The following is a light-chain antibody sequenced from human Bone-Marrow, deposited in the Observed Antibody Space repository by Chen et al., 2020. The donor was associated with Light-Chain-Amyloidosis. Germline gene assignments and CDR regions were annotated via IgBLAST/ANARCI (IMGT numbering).Light chain of an antibody. Sequence: SYVLHQPSSVSVAPRQTATIPCGGNNIGSTSVHWYQQTPGPAPLLVVYDDSDRPSGIPERLSGSNSGNTATLTISRGEAGDEADYYCQVWDRSSDRPVFGGGTKLTVL. CDR3: QVWDRSSDRPV. V-gene: IGLV3-21*02. J-gene: IGLJ3*02. CDR1: NIGSTS. CDR2: DDS.